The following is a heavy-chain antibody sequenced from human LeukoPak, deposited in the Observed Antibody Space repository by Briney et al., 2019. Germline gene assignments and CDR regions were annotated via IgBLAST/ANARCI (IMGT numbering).Heavy chain of an antibody. CDR3: ATRNSPYCGGDCYSLMDV. CDR1: GYTLTELS. V-gene: IGHV1-24*01. CDR2: FDPEDGET. J-gene: IGHJ6*02. Sequence: ASVKVSCKVSGYTLTELSMHWVRQAPGKGPEWMGGFDPEDGETIYAQKFQGRVTMTEDTSTDTAYMELSSLRSEDTAVYYCATRNSPYCGGDCYSLMDVWGQGTTVTVSS. D-gene: IGHD2-21*01.